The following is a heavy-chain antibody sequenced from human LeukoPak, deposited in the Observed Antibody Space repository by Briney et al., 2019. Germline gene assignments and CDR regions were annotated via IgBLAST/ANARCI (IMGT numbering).Heavy chain of an antibody. CDR2: IYYSGST. Sequence: SETLSLTCTVSGGSISSYYWSWIRQPPGKGLEWIGYIYYSGSTNYNPSLKSRVTISVDTSENQFSLKLSSVTAADTAVYYCARDTGSRSRDYDFWSGLGDAFDIWGQGTMVTVSS. CDR3: ARDTGSRSRDYDFWSGLGDAFDI. CDR1: GGSISSYY. V-gene: IGHV4-59*01. D-gene: IGHD3-3*01. J-gene: IGHJ3*02.